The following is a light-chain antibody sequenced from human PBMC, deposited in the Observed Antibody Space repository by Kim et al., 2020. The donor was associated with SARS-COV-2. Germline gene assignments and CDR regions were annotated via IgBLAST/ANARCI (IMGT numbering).Light chain of an antibody. CDR3: QQYYNRPPVT. V-gene: IGKV3-15*01. CDR2: GAS. CDR1: QSISNK. J-gene: IGKJ4*01. Sequence: EIVMTQSPATLSVSPGERVTISCRASQSISNKLAWYQQKPGQAPRLLIHGASTRATGIPARFSGSGSGTEFTLDISSLQSEDFAVYYCQQYYNRPPVTFGGGTKVEIK.